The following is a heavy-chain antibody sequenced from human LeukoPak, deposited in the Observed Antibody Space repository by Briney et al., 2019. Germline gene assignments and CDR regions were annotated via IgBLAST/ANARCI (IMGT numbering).Heavy chain of an antibody. V-gene: IGHV3-43*02. D-gene: IGHD3-16*01. CDR3: AQDIQRGGFQH. Sequence: PGGSLRLSCAASGFSLYDNAMSWVRQAPGKGLEWVSLISGDGATTYYADSVKGRFNISRDNSKSSLYLQMNSLRSEDSALYYCAQDIQRGGFQHWGQGTLVTVSS. CDR2: ISGDGATT. J-gene: IGHJ1*01. CDR1: GFSLYDNA.